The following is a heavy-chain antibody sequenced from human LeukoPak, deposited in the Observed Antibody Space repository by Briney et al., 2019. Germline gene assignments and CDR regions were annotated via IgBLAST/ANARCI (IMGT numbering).Heavy chain of an antibody. V-gene: IGHV5-51*01. CDR3: ASGSSSAHYNIDY. CDR1: GYSFTSYW. D-gene: IGHD5-24*01. J-gene: IGHJ4*02. Sequence: GESLKISCKGSGYSFTSYWIGWVRQMPGKGLEWMGIIYPGDSDTRHSPSFQGQVTISADKSISTAYQQWSSLKASDTAMYYCASGSSSAHYNIDYWGQGTLVTVSS. CDR2: IYPGDSDT.